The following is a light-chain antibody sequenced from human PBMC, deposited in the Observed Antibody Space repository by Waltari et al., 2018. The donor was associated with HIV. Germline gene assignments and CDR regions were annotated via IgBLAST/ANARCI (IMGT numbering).Light chain of an antibody. CDR3: QQYGSSPRT. V-gene: IGKV3-20*01. J-gene: IGKJ1*01. CDR2: DAS. CDR1: QTVSANY. Sequence: VLTQSPGTLSLSPGERATLSCRASQTVSANYLAWYQQKPGQAPRLLIYDASTRATGIPDRFTGSGSGTDFTLTISRLEPEDFALYYCQQYGSSPRTFGQGTKVEVK.